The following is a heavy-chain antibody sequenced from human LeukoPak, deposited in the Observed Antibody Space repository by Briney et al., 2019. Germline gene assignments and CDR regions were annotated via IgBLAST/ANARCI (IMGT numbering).Heavy chain of an antibody. J-gene: IGHJ6*02. CDR2: MNPNSGNT. CDR1: GYTFTSYD. CDR3: ARTFYGDQYYYYYGMDV. V-gene: IGHV1-8*01. Sequence: ASVKVSCKASGYTFTSYDINWVRQATGQGLEWMGWMNPNSGNTGYAQKFQGRVTMTRNTSISTAYMELSSLRSEDTAVYYCARTFYGDQYYYYYGMDVWGQGTTVTVSS. D-gene: IGHD4-17*01.